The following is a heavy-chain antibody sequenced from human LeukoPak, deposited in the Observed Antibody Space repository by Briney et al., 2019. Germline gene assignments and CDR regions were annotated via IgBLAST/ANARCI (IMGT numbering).Heavy chain of an antibody. V-gene: IGHV3-23*01. CDR3: AKDPRYCSGGSCYYYYYYYMDV. CDR2: ISGSGGST. Sequence: GGSLRLSCAASGFTFSSYGMSWVRQAPGKGLEWVSDISGSGGSTYYADSVKGRFTISRDNSKNTLYLQMNSLRAEDTAVYYCAKDPRYCSGGSCYYYYYYYMDVWGKGTTVTVSS. CDR1: GFTFSSYG. J-gene: IGHJ6*03. D-gene: IGHD2-15*01.